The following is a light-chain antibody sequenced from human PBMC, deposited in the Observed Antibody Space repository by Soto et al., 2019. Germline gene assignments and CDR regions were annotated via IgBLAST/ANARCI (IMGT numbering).Light chain of an antibody. J-gene: IGLJ7*01. V-gene: IGLV1-44*01. CDR1: SSKIGSNT. CDR2: SNN. CDR3: ATWDDSLNGPG. Sequence: QSVLTQPPSASGTPGQRVTISCSGSSSKIGSNTVNWYQQLPGTAPKLLIYSNNQRPSGVPDRFSGSKSGTSASLAISGLQSEDEADYYCATWDDSLNGPGFGGGTQLTVL.